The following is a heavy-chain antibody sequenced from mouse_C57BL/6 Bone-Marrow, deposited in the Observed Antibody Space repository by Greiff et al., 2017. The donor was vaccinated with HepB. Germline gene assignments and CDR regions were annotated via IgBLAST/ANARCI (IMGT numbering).Heavy chain of an antibody. V-gene: IGHV1-76*01. CDR2: IYPGSGNT. CDR1: GYTFTDYY. Sequence: QVQLKQSGAELVRPGASVKLSCKASGYTFTDYYINWVKQRPGQGLEWIARIYPGSGNTYYNEKFKGKATLTAEKSSSTAYMQLSSLTSEDSAVYFCAREDYAHFDYWGQGTTLTVSS. J-gene: IGHJ2*01. D-gene: IGHD1-1*01. CDR3: AREDYAHFDY.